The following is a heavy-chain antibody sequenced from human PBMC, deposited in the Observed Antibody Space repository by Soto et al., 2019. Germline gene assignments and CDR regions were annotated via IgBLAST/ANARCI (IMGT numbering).Heavy chain of an antibody. CDR3: ARSRYYYDSSGYYQYYFDY. Sequence: SETLSLTCTVSGGSISSYYWSWIRQPPGKGLEWIGFIYYSGSANYNPSLKSRVAISIDTSKNQFSLKLSSVTAADTAVYYCARSRYYYDSSGYYQYYFDYWGQGTLVTVSS. CDR2: IYYSGSA. J-gene: IGHJ4*02. D-gene: IGHD3-22*01. V-gene: IGHV4-59*08. CDR1: GGSISSYY.